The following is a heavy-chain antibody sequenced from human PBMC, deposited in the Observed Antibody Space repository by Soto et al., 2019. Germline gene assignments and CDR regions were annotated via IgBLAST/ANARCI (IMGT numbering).Heavy chain of an antibody. CDR1: GYPFNKIA. J-gene: IGHJ6*04. CDR2: MSVRTGDP. D-gene: IGHD2-15*01. Sequence: QVQLVQSGGEVKKPGASVRVSCQASGYPFNKIAIHWVRHAPGHGLQRLGRMSVRTGDPNCAPTVRDRITKATGTSNNTAYMELRSLRSDGTAVYCCGREGGLGTEKHHHGFDVSGKAATVTVAS. CDR3: GREGGLGTEKHHHGFDV. V-gene: IGHV1-18*01.